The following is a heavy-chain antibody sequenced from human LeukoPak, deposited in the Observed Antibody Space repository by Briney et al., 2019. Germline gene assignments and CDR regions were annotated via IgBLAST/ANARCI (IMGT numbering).Heavy chain of an antibody. D-gene: IGHD2-15*01. V-gene: IGHV3-74*01. CDR3: ARELPRHRAFDY. CDR2: IYGDGRRT. CDR1: GFTFSSYA. Sequence: GGSLRLSCAASGFTFSSYATSWVRQAPGEGPVWVSRIYGDGRRTNYADSVKGRFTISRDNAKNSLYLQMNSLRAEDTAVYYCARELPRHRAFDYWGQGTLVTVSS. J-gene: IGHJ4*02.